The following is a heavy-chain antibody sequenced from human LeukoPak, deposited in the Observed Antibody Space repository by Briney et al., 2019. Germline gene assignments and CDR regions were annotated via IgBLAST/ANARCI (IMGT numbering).Heavy chain of an antibody. D-gene: IGHD3-10*01. V-gene: IGHV4-39*01. J-gene: IGHJ4*01. Sequence: PSETLSLTCTVSSGSFSSSTYFCGWIRQSPGLGLEWIATINYYGTTYYNPSLKSRVTTSVDTSRNQFSLKLTSVPAADTALYYCARLRGGVQLWGDWGQGALVTVSS. CDR1: SGSFSSSTYF. CDR2: INYYGTT. CDR3: ARLRGGVQLWGD.